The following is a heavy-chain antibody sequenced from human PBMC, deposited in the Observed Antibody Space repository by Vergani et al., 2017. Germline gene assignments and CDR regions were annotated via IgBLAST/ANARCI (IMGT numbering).Heavy chain of an antibody. D-gene: IGHD2-2*01. CDR2: IYSTGST. CDR1: GDSISSGVYY. V-gene: IGHV4-31*03. CDR3: AIMGCYDEGDAFRIGYFDS. Sequence: QVQLQESGPGLVKPSQTLSLTCSVSGDSISSGVYYWNWIRQHPGKGLEWIGYIYSTGSTHHNPSLRRRINMSVDTSKNQFSLKLNSVTAADTAMYYCAIMGCYDEGDAFRIGYFDSWGPGILVTVSS. J-gene: IGHJ4*02.